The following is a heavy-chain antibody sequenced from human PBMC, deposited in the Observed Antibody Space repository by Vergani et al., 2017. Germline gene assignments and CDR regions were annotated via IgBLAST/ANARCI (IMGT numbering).Heavy chain of an antibody. Sequence: QVQLVESGGGVVQPGRSLRLSCAASGFTFSSYAMHWVRQAPGKGLEWVAVISYDGSNKYYEDSVKGRFTISIYNSQNTLYLQMNSLRAEDTAVYYCAIGQVEQQLVHHYYYGMDVWGQGTTVTVSS. CDR2: ISYDGSNK. CDR3: AIGQVEQQLVHHYYYGMDV. J-gene: IGHJ6*02. D-gene: IGHD6-13*01. CDR1: GFTFSSYA. V-gene: IGHV3-30*01.